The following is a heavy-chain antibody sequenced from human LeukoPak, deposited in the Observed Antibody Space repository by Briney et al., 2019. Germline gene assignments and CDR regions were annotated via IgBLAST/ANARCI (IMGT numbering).Heavy chain of an antibody. CDR3: ARDLYDILTGYQQQFDY. CDR2: IYYSGST. CDR1: GGSISSSSYY. Sequence: SETLSLTCTVSGGSISSSSYYWGWIRQPPGKGLEWIGSIYYSGSTYYNPSLKSRVTISVDTSKNQFSLKLSSVTAADTAVYYCARDLYDILTGYQQQFDYWGQGTLVTVSS. J-gene: IGHJ4*02. D-gene: IGHD3-9*01. V-gene: IGHV4-39*07.